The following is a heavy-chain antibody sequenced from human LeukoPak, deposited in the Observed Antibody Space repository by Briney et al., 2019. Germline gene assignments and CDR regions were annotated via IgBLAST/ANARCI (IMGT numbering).Heavy chain of an antibody. CDR3: ARRGIAAAGLGYYYYMDV. CDR2: INPNSGGT. CDR1: GYTFTGYY. Sequence: ASVKVSCKASGYTFTGYYMHWVRQAPGQGLEWMGWINPNSGGTNYAQKFQGRVTMTRDTSISTAYMELSRLRSDDTAVYYCARRGIAAAGLGYYYYMDVWGKGTTVTVSS. D-gene: IGHD6-13*01. V-gene: IGHV1-2*02. J-gene: IGHJ6*03.